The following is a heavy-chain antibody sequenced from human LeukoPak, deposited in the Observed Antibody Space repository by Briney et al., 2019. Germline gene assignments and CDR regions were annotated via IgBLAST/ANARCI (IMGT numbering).Heavy chain of an antibody. CDR3: AVLHSSSSWNH. Sequence: GGSLRLSCAASGFTFSSYWMSWVRQAPGKGLEWVANIKQDGSEKYYVDSVKGRFTNSRDNAKNSLYLQMNSLRAEDTAVYYCAVLHSSSSWNHWGQGTLVTVSS. CDR1: GFTFSSYW. V-gene: IGHV3-7*01. D-gene: IGHD6-6*01. J-gene: IGHJ5*02. CDR2: IKQDGSEK.